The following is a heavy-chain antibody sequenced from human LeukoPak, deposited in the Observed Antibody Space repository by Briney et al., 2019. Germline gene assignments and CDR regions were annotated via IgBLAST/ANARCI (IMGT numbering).Heavy chain of an antibody. CDR3: ARVGPWVNPDYYYYMDV. V-gene: IGHV3-21*01. D-gene: IGHD1-14*01. CDR1: GFTFSSYS. Sequence: GGSLRLSCAASGFTFSSYSMNWVRQAPGKGVEWVSSISSSSSYIYYADSVKGRFTISRDNAKNSLYLQMNSLRAEDTAVYYCARVGPWVNPDYYYYMDVWGKGTTVTVSS. J-gene: IGHJ6*03. CDR2: ISSSSSYI.